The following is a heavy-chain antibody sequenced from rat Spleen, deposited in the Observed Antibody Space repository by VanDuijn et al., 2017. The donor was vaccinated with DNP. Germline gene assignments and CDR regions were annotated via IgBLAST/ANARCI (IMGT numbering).Heavy chain of an antibody. D-gene: IGHD1-3*01. CDR2: MRYEGGST. J-gene: IGHJ1*01. CDR1: GFTFSDYY. CDR3: ATRGVGASYYWYFDF. V-gene: IGHV5-22*01. Sequence: EVQLVESGGGLVQPGRSLKLSCAASGFTFSDYYMAWVRQAPTKGLEWVAYMRYEGGSTYYGDSVKGRFTISRDNARSTLYLEMNSLRSEDTATDYCATRGVGASYYWYFDFWGPGTMVTVSS.